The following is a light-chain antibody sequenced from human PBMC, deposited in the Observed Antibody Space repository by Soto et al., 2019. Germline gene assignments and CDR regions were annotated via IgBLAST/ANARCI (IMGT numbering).Light chain of an antibody. CDR3: SSYIPNSSTYG. CDR2: DVS. Sequence: QSALTQPASVSGSPGQSITISCTGTSSDVGGYNYVSWYQHHPGKAPKRMIHDVSNRPSGVSNRFSGSKSGNTASLTISGLQAEDEADYYCSSYIPNSSTYGFGTGTKVTVL. V-gene: IGLV2-14*03. CDR1: SSDVGGYNY. J-gene: IGLJ1*01.